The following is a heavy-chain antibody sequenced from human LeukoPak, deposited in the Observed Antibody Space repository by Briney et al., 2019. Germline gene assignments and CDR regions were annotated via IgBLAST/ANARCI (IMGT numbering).Heavy chain of an antibody. CDR1: GLTFSSYA. Sequence: GGSLRLSCAASGLTFSSYAMSWVRQAPGKGLEWVSAISGSGGSTYYADSVKGRFTISRDNSKNTLYLQMNSLRAEDTAVYYCAKVWEYSSGWYDGYYFDYWGQGTLVTVSS. D-gene: IGHD6-19*01. CDR3: AKVWEYSSGWYDGYYFDY. V-gene: IGHV3-23*01. CDR2: ISGSGGST. J-gene: IGHJ4*02.